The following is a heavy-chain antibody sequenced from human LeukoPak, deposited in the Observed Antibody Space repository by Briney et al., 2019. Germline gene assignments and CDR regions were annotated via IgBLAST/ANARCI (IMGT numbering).Heavy chain of an antibody. D-gene: IGHD5-12*01. V-gene: IGHV1-69*06. J-gene: IGHJ4*02. CDR1: GGSFSNFA. CDR2: IIPIFDAV. CDR3: ARIPYSGYEYRGLAY. Sequence: GAWVTVSFQASGGSFSNFAFNWVRQAPGQGLEWMGGIIPIFDAVDYAQKFHDRVTITAHKSTSTAYMEMSSLRSEDTAMYYCARIPYSGYEYRGLAYWGEGALVTVSS.